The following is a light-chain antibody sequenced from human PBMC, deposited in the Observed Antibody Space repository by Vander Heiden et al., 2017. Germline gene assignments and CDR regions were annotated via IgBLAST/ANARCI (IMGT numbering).Light chain of an antibody. CDR3: QQYGASAYT. Sequence: EIVLTQSPDTLSLSPGESATLSCRASQSLSNSYLAWYQQKPGQAPRLLISGASSRATGIPDRFTGSGSGTDFTLTISRLEPDDFAVYYCQQYGASAYTFGQGTKLEIK. J-gene: IGKJ2*01. CDR1: QSLSNSY. V-gene: IGKV3-20*01. CDR2: GAS.